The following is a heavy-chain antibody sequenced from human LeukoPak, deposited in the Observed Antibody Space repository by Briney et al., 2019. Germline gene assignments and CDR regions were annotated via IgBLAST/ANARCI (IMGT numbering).Heavy chain of an antibody. CDR3: ARDYDSSGYPYYYGMDV. CDR1: GLTFSRYW. D-gene: IGHD3-22*01. CDR2: IWYDGSNK. V-gene: IGHV3-33*08. J-gene: IGHJ6*02. Sequence: PGGSLRLSCAASGLTFSRYWLTWVRQAPGKGLEWVAVIWYDGSNKYYADSVKGRFTISRDNSKNTLYLQMNSLRAEDTAVYYCARDYDSSGYPYYYGMDVWGQGTTVTVSS.